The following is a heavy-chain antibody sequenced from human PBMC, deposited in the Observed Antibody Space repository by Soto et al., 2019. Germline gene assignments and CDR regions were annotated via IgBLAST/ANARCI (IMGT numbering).Heavy chain of an antibody. D-gene: IGHD4-17*01. CDR2: IKSDGSDT. V-gene: IGHV3-74*01. Sequence: EVQLVESGGGLVQPGGSRRLSCAASGFTFSSYWMHWVRQAPGKGLVWVSRIKSDGSDTSYADSVKGRFTISRDNAKNTLYLQMSSLRAEDTAVYYCVRVAYGDLGGWGQGTLVTVFS. CDR3: VRVAYGDLGG. CDR1: GFTFSSYW. J-gene: IGHJ4*02.